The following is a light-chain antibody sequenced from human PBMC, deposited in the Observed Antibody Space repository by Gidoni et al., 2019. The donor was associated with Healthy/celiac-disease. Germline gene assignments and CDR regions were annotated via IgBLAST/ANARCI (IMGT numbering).Light chain of an antibody. CDR3: QQYYSTPRLT. Sequence: DIVMTQSPDSLAVSLGERATINCKSSQSVLYSSNNKNYLAWYQQKSGQPPKLLIYWASTRESVVPDRFSGSGSGTDFTLTISSLQAEYVAVYYCQQYYSTPRLTFGGGTKVEIK. J-gene: IGKJ4*01. V-gene: IGKV4-1*01. CDR2: WAS. CDR1: QSVLYSSNNKNY.